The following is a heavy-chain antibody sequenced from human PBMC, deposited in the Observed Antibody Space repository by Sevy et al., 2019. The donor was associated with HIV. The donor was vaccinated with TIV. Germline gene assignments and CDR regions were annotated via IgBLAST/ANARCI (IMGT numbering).Heavy chain of an antibody. CDR1: GFTFSGSA. V-gene: IGHV3-73*01. J-gene: IGHJ4*02. Sequence: GSLRLSCAASGFTFSGSAMHWVRQASGKGLEWVGRIRSKANSYATAYAASVKGRFTISRDDSKNTAYLQMNSLKTEDTAVYYCTRDRDGYKGSWGQGTLVTVSS. D-gene: IGHD5-12*01. CDR3: TRDRDGYKGS. CDR2: IRSKANSYAT.